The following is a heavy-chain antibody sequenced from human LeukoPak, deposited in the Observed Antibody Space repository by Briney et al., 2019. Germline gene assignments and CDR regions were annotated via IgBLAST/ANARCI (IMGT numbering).Heavy chain of an antibody. CDR1: GYTFTGYY. Sequence: ASVKVSCKASGYTFTGYYIHWMRQAPGQGLEWMGWMNPNRGDTSYAQKFQGRVTMTRDTPINTAYMELSGLTSDDTAVYYCGRRRIDCSDTGCYVDYWGQGTLVTVSS. J-gene: IGHJ4*02. D-gene: IGHD2-15*01. CDR3: GRRRIDCSDTGCYVDY. CDR2: MNPNRGDT. V-gene: IGHV1-2*02.